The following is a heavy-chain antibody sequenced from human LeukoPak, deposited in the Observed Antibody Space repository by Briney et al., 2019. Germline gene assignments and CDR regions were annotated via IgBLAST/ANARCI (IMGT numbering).Heavy chain of an antibody. CDR1: GFTFSSYP. CDR2: ISKNGDRT. CDR3: VEEKMTTVTLFDY. D-gene: IGHD4-17*01. Sequence: GGSLRLSCSASGFTFSSYPMHWVRQAPGKGLEYVSAISKNGDRTYYADSVKGRFTISRDNSKNTLYLQMSSLSAEDTAVYYCVEEKMTTVTLFDYWGPGTLVTVSS. V-gene: IGHV3-64D*09. J-gene: IGHJ4*02.